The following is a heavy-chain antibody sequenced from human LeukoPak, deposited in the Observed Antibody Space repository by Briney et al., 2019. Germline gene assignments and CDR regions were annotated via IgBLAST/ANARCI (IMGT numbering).Heavy chain of an antibody. CDR3: ARWTTLVRGFDY. J-gene: IGHJ4*02. V-gene: IGHV4-61*02. Sequence: PSETLSLTCTVSGGSISSGSYYRSWIRQPAGKGLEWIGRIYTSGSTNYNPSLKSRVTISVDTSKNQFSLKLSSVTAADTAVYYCARWTTLVRGFDYWGQGTLVTVSS. D-gene: IGHD3-10*01. CDR2: IYTSGST. CDR1: GGSISSGSYY.